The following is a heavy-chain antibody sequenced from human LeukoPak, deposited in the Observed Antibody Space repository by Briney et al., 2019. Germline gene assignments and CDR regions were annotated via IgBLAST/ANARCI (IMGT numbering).Heavy chain of an antibody. CDR2: ISSNSSYI. V-gene: IGHV3-21*01. Sequence: PGGCLRLSCAAAGFTFRSNSMNLIRQAPGKGLEWVSSISSNSSYIYYADSVKGRFTISRDNAKNSLYLQMNSLRAEDTAVYYCARVWDTMVRGVSYYYYMDVWGKGTTVTISS. J-gene: IGHJ6*03. D-gene: IGHD3-10*01. CDR1: GFTFRSNS. CDR3: ARVWDTMVRGVSYYYYMDV.